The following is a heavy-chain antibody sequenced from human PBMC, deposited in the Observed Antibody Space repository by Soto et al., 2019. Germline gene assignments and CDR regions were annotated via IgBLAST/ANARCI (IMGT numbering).Heavy chain of an antibody. CDR1: GYTFTSYG. V-gene: IGHV1-18*01. Sequence: QVQLVQSGAEVKKPGASVKVSCKASGYTFTSYGISWVRQAPGQGLEWMGWISAYNGNTNYAQKLQGRVTMTTDTTRRKASMDRRSLRSDDTAVYYCARSGGGLTSWFDPWGQGPLVTVSS. CDR2: ISAYNGNT. J-gene: IGHJ5*02. D-gene: IGHD2-15*01. CDR3: ARSGGGLTSWFDP.